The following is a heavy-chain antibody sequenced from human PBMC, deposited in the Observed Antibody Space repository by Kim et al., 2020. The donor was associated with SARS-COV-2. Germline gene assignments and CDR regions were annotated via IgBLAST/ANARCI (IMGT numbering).Heavy chain of an antibody. J-gene: IGHJ3*02. D-gene: IGHD6-19*01. V-gene: IGHV3-48*03. CDR2: ISSSGSTI. CDR3: ARDRGGGSGWYTDAFDI. Sequence: GGSLRLSCAASGFTFSSYEMNWVRQAPGKGLEWVSYISSSGSTIYYADSVKGRFTISRDNAKNSLYLQMNSLRAEDTAVYYCARDRGGGSGWYTDAFDIWGQGTMVTVSS. CDR1: GFTFSSYE.